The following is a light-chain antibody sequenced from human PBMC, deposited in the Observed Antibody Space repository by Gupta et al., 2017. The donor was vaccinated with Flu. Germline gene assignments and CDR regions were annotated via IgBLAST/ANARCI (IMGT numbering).Light chain of an antibody. Sequence: SYALLQPSSVSVSPRQTATITCSGDILANKYARWFQQKPGQAPVLVIYKDNERPPGIPERFSGSSSGTTVTLTISGAQVEDEADYYCYSSADKNLLFGGGTKLTVL. CDR2: KDN. V-gene: IGLV3-27*01. CDR3: YSSADKNLL. CDR1: ILANKY. J-gene: IGLJ3*02.